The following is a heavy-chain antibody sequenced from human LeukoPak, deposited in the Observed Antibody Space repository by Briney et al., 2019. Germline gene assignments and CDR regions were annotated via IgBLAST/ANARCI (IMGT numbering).Heavy chain of an antibody. CDR1: GFTFSSYG. J-gene: IGHJ4*02. CDR3: ATDHYDYVWGSYRRMGYFDY. V-gene: IGHV3-48*04. D-gene: IGHD3-16*02. Sequence: GGSLRLSCAASGFTFSSYGMHWVRQAPGKGLEWVSYISSSGSTIYYADSVKGRFTISRDNAKNSLYLQMNSLRAEDTAVYYCATDHYDYVWGSYRRMGYFDYWGQGTLVTVSS. CDR2: ISSSGSTI.